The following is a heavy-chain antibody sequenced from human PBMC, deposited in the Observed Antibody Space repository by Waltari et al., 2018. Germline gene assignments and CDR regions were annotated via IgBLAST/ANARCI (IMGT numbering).Heavy chain of an antibody. CDR1: GYPFTTYG. CDR2: IYPGDSET. Sequence: EVQLVQSGAEVKKPGESLKISCQASGYPFTTYGIGWVRQLPGKGREWMGIIYPGDSETTYSPSFEGQVTISADKSISVAYLQWSSLKASDTAMYYCVRQVGTNWLDPWGQGTQVTVSS. D-gene: IGHD5-12*01. V-gene: IGHV5-51*01. CDR3: VRQVGTNWLDP. J-gene: IGHJ5*02.